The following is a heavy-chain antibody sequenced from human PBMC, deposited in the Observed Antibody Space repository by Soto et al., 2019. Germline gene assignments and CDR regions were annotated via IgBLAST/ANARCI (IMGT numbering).Heavy chain of an antibody. CDR2: IYYSGST. V-gene: IGHV4-31*03. CDR1: GGSISGGGYY. CDR3: ARRVCP. J-gene: IGHJ5*02. Sequence: QVQLQESGPGLVKPSQTLSLTCTVSGGSISGGGYYWTWIRQHPGKGLEWIGYIYYSGSTYYNPSLXSXXTISINTSKNQFSLKLSSVTAAATAVYYCARRVCPWGQGTLVTVSS.